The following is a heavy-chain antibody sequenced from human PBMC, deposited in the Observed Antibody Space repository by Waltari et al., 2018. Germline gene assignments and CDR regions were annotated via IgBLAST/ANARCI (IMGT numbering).Heavy chain of an antibody. CDR1: GFTFSNYW. J-gene: IGHJ4*02. V-gene: IGHV3-74*01. CDR2: INSDGTNI. D-gene: IGHD1-26*01. CDR3: ARDVDWGVGALGY. Sequence: EVQLVESGGGLVQPGGSLRLSCAASGFTFSNYWMPWVRQIPGKGLMWVSRINSDGTNIVYADSVRGRFTISKDNAKNTLYLQMNSLSAEDTAVYYCARDVDWGVGALGYWGQGTPVTVS.